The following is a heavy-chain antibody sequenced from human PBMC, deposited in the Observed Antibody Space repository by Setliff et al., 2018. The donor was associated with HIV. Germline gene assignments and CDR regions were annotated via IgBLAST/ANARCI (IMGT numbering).Heavy chain of an antibody. Sequence: PSETLSLTCTVSGASTSSEYWSWIRQPPGKGLEWIGYIYYNGNTNYNPSLKSRGTISVDTSKNQFSLKLTSVTAADTAVYYCAREIYGGNSRPFDYWGQGTLVTVSS. CDR3: AREIYGGNSRPFDY. V-gene: IGHV4-59*01. CDR2: IYYNGNT. J-gene: IGHJ4*02. D-gene: IGHD4-17*01. CDR1: GASTSSEY.